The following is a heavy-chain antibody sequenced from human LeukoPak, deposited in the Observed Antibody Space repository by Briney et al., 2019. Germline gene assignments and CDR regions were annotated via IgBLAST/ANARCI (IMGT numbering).Heavy chain of an antibody. CDR1: GFTFSSYE. V-gene: IGHV3-33*08. J-gene: IGHJ4*02. Sequence: PGGSLRLSCAASGFTFSSYEMNWVRQAPGKGLEWVALIWYDGSNKYYADSVRGRFTISRDNSKNTLYLQMNSLRAEDTAVYYCAGGSGDYSPDYWGQGTLVTVSS. D-gene: IGHD4-17*01. CDR3: AGGSGDYSPDY. CDR2: IWYDGSNK.